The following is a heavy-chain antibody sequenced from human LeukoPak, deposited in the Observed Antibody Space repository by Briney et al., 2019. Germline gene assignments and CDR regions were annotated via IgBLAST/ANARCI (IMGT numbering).Heavy chain of an antibody. Sequence: MTSATLSLTCTVSGGSISSYYWSWIRQPPGKGLEWIGYIYYSGSTNYNPSLKSRVTISVDTSKNQFSLKLSSVTAADTAVYYCAREVYSSGWYGPIDYWGQGTLVTVSS. CDR2: IYYSGST. J-gene: IGHJ4*02. CDR1: GGSISSYY. D-gene: IGHD6-19*01. CDR3: AREVYSSGWYGPIDY. V-gene: IGHV4-59*01.